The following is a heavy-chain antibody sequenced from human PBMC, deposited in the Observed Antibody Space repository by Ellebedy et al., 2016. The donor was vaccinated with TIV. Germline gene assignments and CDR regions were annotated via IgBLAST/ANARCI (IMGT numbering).Heavy chain of an antibody. CDR1: GGSISNYY. J-gene: IGHJ6*04. Sequence: MPSETLSLTFTVSGGSISNYYWSWIRQPPGKGLEWIGYIYYSGSTNYNHSLESRVTISVDTSKNQFSLKLSSVTAADTAVYYCAGEGRGNSAGMDVWGKGTTVTVSS. D-gene: IGHD4-23*01. V-gene: IGHV4-59*01. CDR2: IYYSGST. CDR3: AGEGRGNSAGMDV.